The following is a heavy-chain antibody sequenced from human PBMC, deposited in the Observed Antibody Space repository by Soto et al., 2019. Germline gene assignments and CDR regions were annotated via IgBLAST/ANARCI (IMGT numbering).Heavy chain of an antibody. CDR1: GFTFSNAW. V-gene: IGHV3-15*01. J-gene: IGHJ4*02. CDR3: TTDDPINKY. CDR2: IKSYTNGGTT. Sequence: GGSLRLSAAASGFTFSNAWISWVRQAPGKGLEWVGRIKSYTNGGTTDYAAPVKGRFAVSRDDSKNTLYLQMNSLKTEDAGVYYCTTDDPINKYWGQGTLVTVSS.